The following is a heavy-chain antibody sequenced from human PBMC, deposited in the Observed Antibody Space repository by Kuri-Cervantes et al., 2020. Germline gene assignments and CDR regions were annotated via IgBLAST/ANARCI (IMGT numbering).Heavy chain of an antibody. CDR2: INSDGSST. CDR1: GFTFSSYW. J-gene: IGHJ6*02. Sequence: LSLTCAASGFTFSSYWMHWVRQAPGKGLVWVSRINSDGSSTSYADSVKGRFTISRDNAKNSLYLQMNSLRDEDTAVYYCARLPYYYYGMDVWGQGTTVTVSS. V-gene: IGHV3-74*01. CDR3: ARLPYYYYGMDV.